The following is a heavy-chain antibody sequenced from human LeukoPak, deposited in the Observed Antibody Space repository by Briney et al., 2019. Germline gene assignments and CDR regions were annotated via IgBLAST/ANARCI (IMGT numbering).Heavy chain of an antibody. D-gene: IGHD2-21*02. CDR3: ARPQGAYCGGDCYLDY. Sequence: ASVKVSCKASGYTFTSYYMHWVRQAPGQGLEWMGIINPSGGSTTYAQKFQGRLTMTRDTSTSTVYMELCSLRSEDTAVYYCARPQGAYCGGDCYLDYWGQGTLVTVSS. V-gene: IGHV1-46*01. J-gene: IGHJ4*02. CDR2: INPSGGST. CDR1: GYTFTSYY.